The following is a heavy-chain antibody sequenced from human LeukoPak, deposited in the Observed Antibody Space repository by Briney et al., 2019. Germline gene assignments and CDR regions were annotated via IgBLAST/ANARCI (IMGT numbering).Heavy chain of an antibody. J-gene: IGHJ5*02. V-gene: IGHV1-2*02. D-gene: IGHD6-13*01. CDR2: INPNNGDT. Sequence: ASVKVSCKSSGYTFSHYYIHWVRQAPGQGLEWIGWINPNNGDTNYAQSFQGRVTLTRDTSSTTVYMELTRLTSDDTAVFYCARDRGVAAAGLLDPWGQGTLVTVSS. CDR3: ARDRGVAAAGLLDP. CDR1: GYTFSHYY.